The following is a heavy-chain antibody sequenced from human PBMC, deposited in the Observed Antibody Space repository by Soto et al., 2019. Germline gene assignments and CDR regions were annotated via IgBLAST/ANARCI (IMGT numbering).Heavy chain of an antibody. CDR2: IYYSGST. Sequence: SQTVSLTCTVSGGSLSSYYWSWIRQPPGKGLEWIGYIYYSGSTNYNPSLKSRVTISVDTSKNPFSLKLSSVTAADTAVYYCARGEPLWLQGFDYWGQGTLVTVSS. V-gene: IGHV4-59*01. J-gene: IGHJ4*02. CDR1: GGSLSSYY. CDR3: ARGEPLWLQGFDY. D-gene: IGHD5-18*01.